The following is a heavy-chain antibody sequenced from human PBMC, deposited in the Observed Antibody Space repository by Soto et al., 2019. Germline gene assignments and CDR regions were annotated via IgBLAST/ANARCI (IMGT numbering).Heavy chain of an antibody. J-gene: IGHJ6*03. CDR3: ARDQTTVTLSYYMDV. CDR2: ISSSSSYI. Sequence: EVQLVESGGGLVKPGGSLRLSCAASGFTFSSYSMNWVRQAPGKGLEWVSSISSSSSYIYYADSVKGRFTISRDNAKNSLYLQMNSLRAEDTAVYYCARDQTTVTLSYYMDVWGKGTTVTVSS. D-gene: IGHD4-17*01. V-gene: IGHV3-21*01. CDR1: GFTFSSYS.